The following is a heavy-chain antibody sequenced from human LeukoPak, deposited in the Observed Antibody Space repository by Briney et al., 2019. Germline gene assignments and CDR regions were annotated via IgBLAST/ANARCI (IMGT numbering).Heavy chain of an antibody. CDR2: MNPNSGNT. Sequence: ASVKVSCKASGYTFTNYDINWVRQATGLGLEWMGWMNPNSGNTGYAQQFQGRVSMTRDTSIGTAYMELSSLRSEDTAVYYCARGTMVRGVIYTWGQGTLVTVSS. J-gene: IGHJ5*02. CDR1: GYTFTNYD. D-gene: IGHD3-10*01. CDR3: ARGTMVRGVIYT. V-gene: IGHV1-8*01.